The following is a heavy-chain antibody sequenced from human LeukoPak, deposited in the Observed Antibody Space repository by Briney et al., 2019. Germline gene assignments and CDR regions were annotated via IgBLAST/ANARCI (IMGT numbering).Heavy chain of an antibody. Sequence: SVKVSCKASGGTFSSYAISWVRQAPGQGLEWMGRIIPIFGTANYAQKFQGRVTITTDESTSTAYMELSSLRSEDTAVYYCARDSGLLWFGELLSPLGYWGQGTLVTVSS. V-gene: IGHV1-69*05. D-gene: IGHD3-10*01. CDR2: IIPIFGTA. CDR1: GGTFSSYA. J-gene: IGHJ4*02. CDR3: ARDSGLLWFGELLSPLGY.